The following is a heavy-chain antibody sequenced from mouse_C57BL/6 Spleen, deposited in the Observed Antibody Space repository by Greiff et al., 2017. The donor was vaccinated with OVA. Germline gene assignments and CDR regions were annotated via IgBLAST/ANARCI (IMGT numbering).Heavy chain of an antibody. Sequence: VKLQESGPGLVQPSQSLSITCTVSGFSLPSYGVHWVRQSPGKGLEWLGVIWRGGSTDYNAAFMSRLSITKDNSKSQVFFKMNSLQADDTAIYYCAKSGGSSPYWYFDVWGTGTTGTVSS. D-gene: IGHD1-1*01. CDR1: GFSLPSYG. V-gene: IGHV2-5*01. J-gene: IGHJ1*03. CDR2: IWRGGST. CDR3: AKSGGSSPYWYFDV.